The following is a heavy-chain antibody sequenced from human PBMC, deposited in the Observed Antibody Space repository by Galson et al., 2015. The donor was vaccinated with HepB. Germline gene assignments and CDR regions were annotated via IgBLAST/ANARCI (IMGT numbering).Heavy chain of an antibody. Sequence: CAASGFTFSGYWMSWVRQAPGKGLEWVANINQDASGENYVDSVKGRFTISRDNARNSLYLQMNTLRADDTALYYCARGRVALAPFDYWGQGTLVTVSS. D-gene: IGHD3-3*02. CDR1: GFTFSGYW. J-gene: IGHJ4*02. CDR3: ARGRVALAPFDY. V-gene: IGHV3-7*04. CDR2: INQDASGE.